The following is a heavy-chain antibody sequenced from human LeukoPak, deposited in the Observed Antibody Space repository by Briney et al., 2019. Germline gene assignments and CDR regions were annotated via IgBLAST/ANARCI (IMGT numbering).Heavy chain of an antibody. CDR3: TTSYSGNSWYDWFGP. D-gene: IGHD6-13*01. Sequence: GGSLRLSCAASGFTFSGSSIHWVRQASGKGLEWVGLIRTKANTYATAYAASVTGRFTISRDDSKTTSYLQMNSLKTEDTALYFCTTSYSGNSWYDWFGPWGQGTLVTVSS. CDR2: IRTKANTYAT. CDR1: GFTFSGSS. J-gene: IGHJ5*02. V-gene: IGHV3-73*01.